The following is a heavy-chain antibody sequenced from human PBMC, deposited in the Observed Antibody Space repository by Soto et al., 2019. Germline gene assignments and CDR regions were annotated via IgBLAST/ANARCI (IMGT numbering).Heavy chain of an antibody. V-gene: IGHV1-8*01. CDR2: MNPNSGNT. CDR3: ARGGYYYYGSGSHRGWFDP. CDR1: GYTFTSYD. J-gene: IGHJ5*02. Sequence: QVQLVQSGAEVKKPGASVKVSCKASGYTFTSYDINWVRQATGQGLEWMGWMNPNSGNTGYAQKFQGRVTMTRNTSISTAYMELSSLRSEDTAVYYCARGGYYYYGSGSHRGWFDPWGQGTLVTVSS. D-gene: IGHD3-10*01.